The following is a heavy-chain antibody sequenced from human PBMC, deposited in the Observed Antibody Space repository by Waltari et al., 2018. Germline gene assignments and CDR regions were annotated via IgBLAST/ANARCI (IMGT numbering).Heavy chain of an antibody. V-gene: IGHV4-34*01. CDR1: GGSFSGYY. Sequence: QVQLQQWGAGLLKPSETLSLTCAVYGGSFSGYYWSWIRQPPGKGLEGIGAINHSGSTNDNPSLKSRVTISVDTSKNQFSLKLSSVTAADTAVYYCARLRRYYYYMDVWGKGTTVTVSS. CDR2: INHSGST. CDR3: ARLRRYYYYMDV. J-gene: IGHJ6*03.